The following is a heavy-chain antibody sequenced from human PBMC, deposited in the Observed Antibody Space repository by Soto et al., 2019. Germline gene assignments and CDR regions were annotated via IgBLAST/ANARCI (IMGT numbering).Heavy chain of an antibody. V-gene: IGHV4-59*08. Sequence: PSETLSLTCTVSGGSISSYYWSWIRQPPGKGLEWIGYIYYSGSTNYNPSLKSRVTISADTSKNQFSLKLSSVTAADTAVYYCARGGITMIVVVIDDDAFDIWGQGTMVTVSS. CDR3: ARGGITMIVVVIDDDAFDI. CDR2: IYYSGST. D-gene: IGHD3-22*01. J-gene: IGHJ3*02. CDR1: GGSISSYY.